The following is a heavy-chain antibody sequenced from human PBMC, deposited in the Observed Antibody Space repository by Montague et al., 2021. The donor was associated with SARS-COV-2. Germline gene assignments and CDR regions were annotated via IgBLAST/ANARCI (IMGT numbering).Heavy chain of an antibody. CDR1: GDSISRSHYF. Sequence: SETLSLTCSVSGDSISRSHYFWAWIRQPPGMGLEWIGSIYFTGKTYYHPSLKSRVTISIDTSQNQFSLRLSSVAAADTALYYCARYYERSWDVWGQGTTVTVSS. CDR3: ARYYERSWDV. J-gene: IGHJ6*02. CDR2: IYFTGKT. D-gene: IGHD3-16*01. V-gene: IGHV4-39*01.